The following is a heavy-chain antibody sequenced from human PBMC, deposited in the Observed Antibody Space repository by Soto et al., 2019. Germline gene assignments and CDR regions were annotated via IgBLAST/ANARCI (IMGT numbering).Heavy chain of an antibody. D-gene: IGHD3-16*01. CDR2: ISYDGSNK. Sequence: PGGSLRLSCAASGFTFSSYAMHWVRQAPGKGLEWVAVISYDGSNKYYADSVKGRFTISRDNSKNTLYLQMNRLRAEDTAVYYCARGLRLGDAGGMDVWGQGTTVTVSS. CDR1: GFTFSSYA. V-gene: IGHV3-30-3*01. J-gene: IGHJ6*02. CDR3: ARGLRLGDAGGMDV.